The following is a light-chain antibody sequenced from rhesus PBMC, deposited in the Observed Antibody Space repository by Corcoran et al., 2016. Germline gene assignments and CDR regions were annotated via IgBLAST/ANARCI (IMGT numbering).Light chain of an antibody. J-gene: IGKJ4*01. CDR3: QQRNTYPLT. V-gene: IGKV1-25*01. CDR2: KAS. CDR1: QAISSS. Sequence: DIQMTQSPSSLSASVGDRVTITCRASQAISSSLAWYQQKPGKAPTLLIYKASTLQFGVPSRFSGSGAGIDFTLTISSLQPEDFATYYCQQRNTYPLTFGGGTKVETK.